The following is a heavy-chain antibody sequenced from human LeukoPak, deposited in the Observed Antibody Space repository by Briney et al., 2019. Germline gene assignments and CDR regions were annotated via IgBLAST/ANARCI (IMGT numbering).Heavy chain of an antibody. J-gene: IGHJ4*02. Sequence: PGGSLRLSCVASGFTFRTYWMHWVRQAPGKGLEWVAFIRYDGSNKYYADSVKGRFTVSRDNSKNTLYLQVNSLRVEDTAVYYCAKDMPGYYYGAFDSWGQGTLVTVSS. D-gene: IGHD5-18*01. CDR1: GFTFRTYW. V-gene: IGHV3-30*02. CDR3: AKDMPGYYYGAFDS. CDR2: IRYDGSNK.